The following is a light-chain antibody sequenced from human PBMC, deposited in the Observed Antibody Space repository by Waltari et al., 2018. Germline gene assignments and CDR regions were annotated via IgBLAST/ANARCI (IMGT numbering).Light chain of an antibody. CDR2: LGS. CDR3: MEGLQKG. CDR1: QRLLHSHGYNY. V-gene: IGKV2-28*01. J-gene: IGKJ4*01. Sequence: DIVMTQSLLSLPVTPGEPASISCRSSQRLLHSHGYNYVHWYLQKPGQSPQLLIYLGSYRASGVPDRFSGSGSGTDFTLKISRVEAEDVGVYYCMEGLQKGFGGGTKVEIK.